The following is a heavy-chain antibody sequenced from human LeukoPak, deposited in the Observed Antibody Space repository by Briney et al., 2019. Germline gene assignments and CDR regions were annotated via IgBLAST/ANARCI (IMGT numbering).Heavy chain of an antibody. CDR2: INPNSGGT. D-gene: IGHD3-22*01. Sequence: GASVKVSCKASGYTFTGYYMHWVRQAPGQGLEWMGWINPNSGGTNYAQKFQGRVTMTRDTSINTAYMELSRLRSDDTAVYYCAKDSFPGRYYEGAFDIWGQGTMVTVSS. V-gene: IGHV1-2*02. J-gene: IGHJ3*02. CDR3: AKDSFPGRYYEGAFDI. CDR1: GYTFTGYY.